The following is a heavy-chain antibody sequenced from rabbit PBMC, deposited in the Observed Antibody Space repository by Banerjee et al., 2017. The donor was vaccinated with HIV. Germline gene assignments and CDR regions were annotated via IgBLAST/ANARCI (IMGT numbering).Heavy chain of an antibody. V-gene: IGHV1S21*01. CDR3: VRHNSGLRL. CDR1: GFDFSSYG. Sequence: ESGGDLVKPGASLTLTCKASGFDFSSYGVSWVRQAPGKGLEWIGYITYGGSTFYASWAKGRFTISRTSTTVDLKMTSLTAADTATYFCVRHNSGLRLWGPGTLVTVS. D-gene: IGHD4-1*01. J-gene: IGHJ4*01. CDR2: ITYGGST.